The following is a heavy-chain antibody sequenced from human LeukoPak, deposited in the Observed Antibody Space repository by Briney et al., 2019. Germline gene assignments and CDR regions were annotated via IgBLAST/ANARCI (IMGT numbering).Heavy chain of an antibody. J-gene: IGHJ5*02. V-gene: IGHV1-2*02. CDR2: INPSGGST. CDR3: AKDQKFSGGLSWFDP. Sequence: ASVKVSCKASGYTFTSYYMHWVRQAPGQGLEWMGIINPSGGSTNYAQKFQGRVTMTRDTSISTAYMELSRLRSDDTAIYYCAKDQKFSGGLSWFDPWGQGTLVTVSS. CDR1: GYTFTSYY. D-gene: IGHD2-15*01.